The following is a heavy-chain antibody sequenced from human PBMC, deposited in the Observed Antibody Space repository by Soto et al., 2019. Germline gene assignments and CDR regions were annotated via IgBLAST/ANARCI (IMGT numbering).Heavy chain of an antibody. Sequence: SETVSLTCTVAGCCISSYYWRWIRQPPGKGLKWVGYIYYSGSTNYNPSLKSRVTISVDTSKNQFSLKLSSVTAADTAVYFCARGGFYGSGSYFLSYYYMHLWGKGTTVTVSS. D-gene: IGHD3-10*01. J-gene: IGHJ6*03. CDR2: IYYSGST. CDR3: ARGGFYGSGSYFLSYYYMHL. CDR1: GCCISSYY. V-gene: IGHV4-59*01.